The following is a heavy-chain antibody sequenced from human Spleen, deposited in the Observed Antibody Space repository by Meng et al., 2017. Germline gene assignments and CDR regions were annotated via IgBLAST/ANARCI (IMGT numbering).Heavy chain of an antibody. D-gene: IGHD6-13*01. J-gene: IGHJ4*02. CDR2: INPKSGDT. V-gene: IGHV1-2*06. CDR3: ARDEDISAAGKLFGDY. Sequence: QVRLAQSGAEVKEPGASVKVSCKASGYTFPDYWLHWVRRAPGQGLEWMGRINPKSGDTHYAQRFQGRVTMTGDTSISTAYMELSGLRSDDTAMYYCARDEDISAAGKLFGDYWGQGALVTVSS. CDR1: GYTFPDYW.